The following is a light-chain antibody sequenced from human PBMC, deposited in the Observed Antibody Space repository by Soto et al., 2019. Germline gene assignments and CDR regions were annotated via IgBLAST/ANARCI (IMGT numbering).Light chain of an antibody. V-gene: IGLV1-44*01. CDR3: AAWDDTLNALV. CDR2: TNT. J-gene: IGLJ3*02. Sequence: QSVLTQPPSASGTPGLRVTISCSGSSFNIGSNAVNWYQQLPGTAPKLLVYTNTQRPSGVPDRFSGSKSGTSASLAISGLQSEDEADYYCAAWDDTLNALVFGGGTKLTVL. CDR1: SFNIGSNA.